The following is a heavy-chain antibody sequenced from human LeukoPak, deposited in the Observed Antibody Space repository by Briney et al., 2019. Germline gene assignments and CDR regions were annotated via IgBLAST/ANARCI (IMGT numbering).Heavy chain of an antibody. J-gene: IGHJ4*02. CDR3: AKDNSGPDY. CDR2: IPYDGSKT. V-gene: IGHV3-30*02. D-gene: IGHD6-19*01. Sequence: GGPLRLSCAASGFTFTNYGMHWVRQAPGQGLEWVAFIPYDGSKTYYADCVKGRFTISRDNSKNTLYVQMDSLRAEDTAVYYCAKDNSGPDYWGQGTLVTVSS. CDR1: GFTFTNYG.